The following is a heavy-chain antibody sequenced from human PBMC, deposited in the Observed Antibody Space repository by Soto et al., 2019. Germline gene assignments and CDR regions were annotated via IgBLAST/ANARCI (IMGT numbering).Heavy chain of an antibody. CDR3: ARGRDAHKSGY. V-gene: IGHV4-34*01. CDR1: DGSFSDYY. J-gene: IGHJ4*02. CDR2: INHSGST. Sequence: NPSETLSLTCTVYDGSFSDYYWNWIRQPPGKGLEWIGVINHSGSTYYNPSLQSRVTMSLDTSKNQFSLKLSSVTAADTAVYYCARGRDAHKSGYWGQGTLVTVSS. D-gene: IGHD1-26*01.